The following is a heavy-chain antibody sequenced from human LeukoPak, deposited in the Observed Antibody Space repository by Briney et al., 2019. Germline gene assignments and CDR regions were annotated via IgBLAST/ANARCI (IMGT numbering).Heavy chain of an antibody. CDR1: GFTFSSYW. V-gene: IGHV3-7*01. CDR3: ARASEATYHDYVWGSYRGTYFDY. CDR2: IKQDGSEK. Sequence: GGSLRLSCAASGFTFSSYWMSSVRQAPGKGLDWVANIKQDGSEKYYVDSVKGRFTISRDNAKNSPYLQMNSLRAEDTAVYSCARASEATYHDYVWGSYRGTYFDYWGQGTLVTVSS. D-gene: IGHD3-16*02. J-gene: IGHJ4*02.